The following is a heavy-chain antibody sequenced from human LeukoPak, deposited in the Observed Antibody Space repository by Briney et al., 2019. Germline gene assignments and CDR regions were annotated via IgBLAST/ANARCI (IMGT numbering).Heavy chain of an antibody. CDR1: GFTFSSYG. D-gene: IGHD1-26*01. J-gene: IGHJ4*02. CDR3: ARRKVGAKHGYYFDY. V-gene: IGHV3-33*01. Sequence: GGSLRLSCAASGFTFSSYGMHWVRQAPGKGLEWVAVIWYDGSNKYYADSVKGRFTISRDNSKNTLYLQMNSLRAEDTAVYHCARRKVGAKHGYYFDYWGQGTLVTVSS. CDR2: IWYDGSNK.